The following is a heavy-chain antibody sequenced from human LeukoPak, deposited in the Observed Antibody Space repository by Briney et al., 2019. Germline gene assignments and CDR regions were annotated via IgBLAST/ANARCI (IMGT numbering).Heavy chain of an antibody. CDR2: ISYDGSNK. Sequence: PGRSLRLSCAASGFTFSSYGMHWVRQAPGKGLEWVAVISYDGSNKYYADSVKGLFTISRDNSKNTLYLQMNSLRAEDTAVYYCAKLPSSGLPPPDYWGQGTLVTVSS. CDR1: GFTFSSYG. CDR3: AKLPSSGLPPPDY. J-gene: IGHJ4*02. D-gene: IGHD3-22*01. V-gene: IGHV3-30*18.